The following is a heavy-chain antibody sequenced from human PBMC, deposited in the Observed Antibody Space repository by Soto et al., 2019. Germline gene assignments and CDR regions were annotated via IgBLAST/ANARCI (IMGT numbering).Heavy chain of an antibody. V-gene: IGHV4-59*08. J-gene: IGHJ3*02. CDR3: ARRYGGAFDI. CDR2: IYYSGST. CDR1: GGSISSYY. Sequence: QVQLQESGPGLVKPSETLSLTCTVSGGSISSYYWSWIRQPPGKGLEWIGYIYYSGSTNYNPSLKSRVTISVDTSKNQFSLKLSSVTAADTAVYYCARRYGGAFDIWGQETMVTVSS. D-gene: IGHD3-10*01.